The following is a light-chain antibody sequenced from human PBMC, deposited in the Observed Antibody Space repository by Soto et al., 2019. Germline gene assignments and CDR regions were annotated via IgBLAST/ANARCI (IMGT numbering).Light chain of an antibody. CDR3: QHSET. CDR2: GTS. CDR1: QSVSSSY. Sequence: EIVLTQSPGTLSLSPGESATLSCRVSQSVSSSYLAWYQQKPGQAPRLLIYGTSNRATGITDRFSGSGYGTDFTLTISRLESEDFAVYCCQHSETFGKGTKVDIK. J-gene: IGKJ1*01. V-gene: IGKV3-20*01.